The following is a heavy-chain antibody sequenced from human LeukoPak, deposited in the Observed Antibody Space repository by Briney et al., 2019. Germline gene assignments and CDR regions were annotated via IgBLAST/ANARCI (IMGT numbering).Heavy chain of an antibody. CDR3: ARYYYDSSGYYSWFDP. D-gene: IGHD3-22*01. CDR2: INPNSGGT. V-gene: IGHV1-2*02. CDR1: GYTFTGYY. J-gene: IGHJ5*02. Sequence: ASVKVSCKASGYTFTGYYTHWVRQAPGQGLEWMGWINPNSGGTNYAQKFQGRVTMTRDTSISTAYMELSRLRSDDTAVYYCARYYYDSSGYYSWFDPWGQGTLVTVSS.